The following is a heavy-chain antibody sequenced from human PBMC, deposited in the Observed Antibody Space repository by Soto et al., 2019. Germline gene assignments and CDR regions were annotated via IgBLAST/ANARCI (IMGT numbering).Heavy chain of an antibody. CDR1: GGSISSGGYS. D-gene: IGHD2-15*01. V-gene: IGHV4-30-2*01. Sequence: QLQLQESGSGMVKPSQTLSLTCAVSGGSISSGGYSWSWIRQPPGKGLEWIGYIYHSGRTNDNPALTGRVTISVDTSKHQFPLKLSSVTAAHTAVYYCARGQGVAPQHWGPVTPVTVSS. CDR3: ARGQGVAPQH. CDR2: IYHSGRT. J-gene: IGHJ4*02.